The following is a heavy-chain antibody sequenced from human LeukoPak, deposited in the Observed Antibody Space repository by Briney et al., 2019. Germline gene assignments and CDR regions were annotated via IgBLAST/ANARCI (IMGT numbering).Heavy chain of an antibody. J-gene: IGHJ4*02. CDR1: GFTFSSYW. D-gene: IGHD6-19*01. CDR3: ASDSGWSPFDY. Sequence: GGSLRLSCAASGFTFSSYWMSWVRQAPGKGLEWVANIKQDGSEKYYVDSVKGRFTISRDNAKNSLYLQMNSLRAEDTAVYYRASDSGWSPFDYWGQGTLVTVSS. V-gene: IGHV3-7*01. CDR2: IKQDGSEK.